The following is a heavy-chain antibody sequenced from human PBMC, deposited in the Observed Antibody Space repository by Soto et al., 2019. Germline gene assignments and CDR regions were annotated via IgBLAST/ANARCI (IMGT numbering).Heavy chain of an antibody. CDR1: GGSISSGGYY. J-gene: IGHJ5*02. CDR2: IYYSGST. D-gene: IGHD4-17*01. Sequence: SETLSLTCTVSGGSISSGGYYWSWIRQHPGKGLEWIGYIYYSGSTYYNPSLKSRVTISVDTSKNQFSLKLSSVTAADTAVYYCARVRYTVTQNGDWFDPWGQGTLVTVSS. V-gene: IGHV4-31*03. CDR3: ARVRYTVTQNGDWFDP.